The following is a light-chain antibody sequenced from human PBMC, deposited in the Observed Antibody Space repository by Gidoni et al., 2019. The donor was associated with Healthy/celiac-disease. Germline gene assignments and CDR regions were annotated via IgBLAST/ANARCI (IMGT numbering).Light chain of an antibody. Sequence: DSQMTPSPSSVSASVGDRVTITCRASQSIISYLNWYQQKPGKAPKLLIYAASSLQSGVPSRFSGSGSGTDFTLTISSLQPEDFATYYCQQSYSTPLTISGGTKVEIK. J-gene: IGKJ4*01. CDR2: AAS. CDR1: QSIISY. CDR3: QQSYSTPLT. V-gene: IGKV1-39*01.